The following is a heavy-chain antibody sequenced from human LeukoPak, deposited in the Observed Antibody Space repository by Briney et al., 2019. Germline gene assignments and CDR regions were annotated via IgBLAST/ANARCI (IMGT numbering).Heavy chain of an antibody. D-gene: IGHD6-13*01. V-gene: IGHV1-18*04. J-gene: IGHJ4*02. CDR3: ARKSEQLKFDY. CDR2: ISAYNGNT. CDR1: GYTFTGYY. Sequence: ASVKVSCKASGYTFTGYYMHWVRQAPGQGLEWMGWISAYNGNTNYAQKLQGRVTMTTDTSTGTAYMELRSLRSDDTAVYYCARKSEQLKFDYWGQGTLVTVSS.